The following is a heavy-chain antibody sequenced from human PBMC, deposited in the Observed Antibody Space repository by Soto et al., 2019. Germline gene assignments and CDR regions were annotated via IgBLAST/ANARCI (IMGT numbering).Heavy chain of an antibody. CDR2: IYYSGST. CDR1: GGSISSYY. V-gene: IGHV4-59*01. D-gene: IGHD2-2*01. CDR3: ARVGVPAALIDY. J-gene: IGHJ4*02. Sequence: PSETLSLTCTVSGGSISSYYWSWIRQPPGKGLEWIGYIYYSGSTNYNPSLKSRVTISVDTSKNQFSLKLSSVTAADTAVYYCARVGVPAALIDYWGPGTLVTVS.